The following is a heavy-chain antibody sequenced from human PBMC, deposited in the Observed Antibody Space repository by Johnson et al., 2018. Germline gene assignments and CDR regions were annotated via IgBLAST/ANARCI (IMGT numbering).Heavy chain of an antibody. D-gene: IGHD2-15*01. Sequence: VQLVQSGGGLVKPGGSLRLSCAASGFTFSSFAMSWVRQAPGKGLEWVSSISSTSSYIYYSDSVKGRFTISRDNAKNSLYLQMNSLGAEATAVYYGARAGGSGGSCYSLVSFRNCFDPWGQGTLVTVSS. J-gene: IGHJ5*02. CDR3: ARAGGSGGSCYSLVSFRNCFDP. V-gene: IGHV3-21*01. CDR1: GFTFSSFA. CDR2: ISSTSSYI.